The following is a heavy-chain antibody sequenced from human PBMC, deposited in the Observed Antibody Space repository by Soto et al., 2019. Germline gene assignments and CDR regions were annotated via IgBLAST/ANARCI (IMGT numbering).Heavy chain of an antibody. CDR1: GDSITSYY. Sequence: ETLSLTCTVSGDSITSYYWSWIRQPPGKGLEWIGYIYYSGSTNYNPPLKSRVTISLDTSKNQFSLKLSSVTAAATAVYYWXRVPXXWDGNWFAPWGQGTLVTVSS. J-gene: IGHJ5*02. CDR3: XRVPXXWDGNWFAP. D-gene: IGHD1-26*01. V-gene: IGHV4-59*01. CDR2: IYYSGST.